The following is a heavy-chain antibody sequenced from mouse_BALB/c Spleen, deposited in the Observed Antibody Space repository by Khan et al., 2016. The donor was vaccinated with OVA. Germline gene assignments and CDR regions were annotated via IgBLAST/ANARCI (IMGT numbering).Heavy chain of an antibody. V-gene: IGHV9-3-1*01. CDR3: ARGAFYYGRVKNAWVAY. CDR2: INTYTGEP. D-gene: IGHD1-1*01. Sequence: QIQLVQSGPELKKPGETVKISCKASGYIFTNYGMNWVKQAPGQGLKWMGWINTYTGEPTYADDLRGRFAFSLETSARTAYLLINNLKNEDSATYICARGAFYYGRVKNAWVAYWGQGTLVTVSA. CDR1: GYIFTNYG. J-gene: IGHJ3*01.